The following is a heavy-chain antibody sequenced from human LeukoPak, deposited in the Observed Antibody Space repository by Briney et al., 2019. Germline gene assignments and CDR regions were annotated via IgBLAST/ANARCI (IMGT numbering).Heavy chain of an antibody. J-gene: IGHJ3*02. CDR3: ARVSGGFDI. V-gene: IGHV4-4*07. CDR1: GGSINNYY. CDR2: TYIGGST. D-gene: IGHD2-15*01. Sequence: SETLSLTCTVSGGSINNYYWSWIRRPAGKGLEWIGRTYIGGSTDYNLSLKSRVTMSVDTSKNQFSLKVTSVTAADTAVYYCARVSGGFDIWGQGTMVTVSS.